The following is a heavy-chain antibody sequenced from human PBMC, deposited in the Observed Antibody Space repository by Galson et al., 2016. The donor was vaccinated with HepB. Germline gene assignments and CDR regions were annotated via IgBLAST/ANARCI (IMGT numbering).Heavy chain of an antibody. D-gene: IGHD2-2*01. CDR1: GFTFSSYT. J-gene: IGHJ4*02. Sequence: SLRLSCAASGFTFSSYTMNWVRQAPGKGLEWVSSISSSSTYIYYADSVKGRFTISRDNAKNSLYLQMNSLSAEDTAVYYCASFPVDCSGTDCLVDYWGQGTLVTVSS. CDR2: ISSSSTYI. CDR3: ASFPVDCSGTDCLVDY. V-gene: IGHV3-21*01.